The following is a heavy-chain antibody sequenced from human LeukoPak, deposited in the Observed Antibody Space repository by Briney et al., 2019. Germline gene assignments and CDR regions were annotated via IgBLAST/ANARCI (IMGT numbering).Heavy chain of an antibody. CDR3: ARVPMTTVGSGRAKRSDP. J-gene: IGHJ5*02. CDR1: GGSISSGGYY. D-gene: IGHD4-11*01. V-gene: IGHV4-31*03. Sequence: PSETLSLTCTVSGGSISSGGYYWSWIRQHPGKGLEWIGYIYYSGSTYYNPSLKSRVTISVDTSKNQFSLKLSSVTAADTAVYYCARVPMTTVGSGRAKRSDPWGQGTLVTVSS. CDR2: IYYSGST.